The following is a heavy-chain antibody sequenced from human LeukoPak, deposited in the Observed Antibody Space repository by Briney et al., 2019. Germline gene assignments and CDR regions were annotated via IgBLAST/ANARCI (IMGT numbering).Heavy chain of an antibody. Sequence: SETLFLTCTVSGGSISSYYWSWIRQPPGKGLEWIGNIYYSGSTNYNPSLRSRVTMSVDASKNQFSLKLSSVTAADTAMYYCASGFGYSYGFDYWGQGPLVTVSS. V-gene: IGHV4-59*01. CDR3: ASGFGYSYGFDY. CDR1: GGSISSYY. D-gene: IGHD5-18*01. J-gene: IGHJ4*02. CDR2: IYYSGST.